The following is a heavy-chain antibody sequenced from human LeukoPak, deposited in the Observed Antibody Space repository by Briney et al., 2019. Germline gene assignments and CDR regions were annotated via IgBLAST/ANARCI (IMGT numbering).Heavy chain of an antibody. CDR2: ITGSGDTI. V-gene: IGHV3-23*01. Sequence: GGSLRLSCAASGFTFSSYAMSWVRQAPGQGLEWVSGITGSGDTIYYADSVKGRFTISRDNAKNSLYLQMNSLRDEDTAVYYCARDVLSYGDSGVDYWGQGTLVTVSS. CDR3: ARDVLSYGDSGVDY. D-gene: IGHD2-2*01. J-gene: IGHJ4*02. CDR1: GFTFSSYA.